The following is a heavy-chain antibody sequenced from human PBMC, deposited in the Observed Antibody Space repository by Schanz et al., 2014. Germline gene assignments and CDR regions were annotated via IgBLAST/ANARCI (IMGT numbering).Heavy chain of an antibody. CDR2: ISRSSSTI. V-gene: IGHV3-48*01. D-gene: IGHD3-9*01. CDR1: AFIFRSYS. Sequence: VQLVESGGGLVQPGGSLRLSCAASAFIFRSYSMHWVRQAPGKGLEWVSYISRSSSTIYYADSVRGRFTISRDNAKNSLYLQMNSLRAEDTAVYYCAKHVRSLTGNDYWGQGTLVTVSS. CDR3: AKHVRSLTGNDY. J-gene: IGHJ4*02.